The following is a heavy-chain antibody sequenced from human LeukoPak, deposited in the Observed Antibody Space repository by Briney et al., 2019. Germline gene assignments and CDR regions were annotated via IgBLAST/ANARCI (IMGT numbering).Heavy chain of an antibody. J-gene: IGHJ5*02. V-gene: IGHV1-46*01. Sequence: ASVKVSCKASGYTFTSYYMHWVRQAPGQGLEWMGIINPSGGSTSYAQKFQGRVTMTRDTSTSTVYMELSSLRSEDTAVYYCARTSWDYDSSGYYLKRFDPWGQGTLVTVSS. CDR1: GYTFTSYY. CDR2: INPSGGST. D-gene: IGHD3-22*01. CDR3: ARTSWDYDSSGYYLKRFDP.